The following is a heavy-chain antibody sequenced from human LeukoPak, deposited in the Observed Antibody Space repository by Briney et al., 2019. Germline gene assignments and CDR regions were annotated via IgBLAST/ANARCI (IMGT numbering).Heavy chain of an antibody. J-gene: IGHJ4*02. CDR1: GFTFSSYA. Sequence: GGSLRLSCAASGFTFSSYAMHWVRQAPGKGLEYVSAISSNGGSTYYANSVKGRFTISRDNSKNTLYLQMNSLRAEDTAVYYCAKDGPYYDILTVLPDFDYWGQGTLVTVSS. D-gene: IGHD3-9*01. CDR2: ISSNGGST. V-gene: IGHV3-64*01. CDR3: AKDGPYYDILTVLPDFDY.